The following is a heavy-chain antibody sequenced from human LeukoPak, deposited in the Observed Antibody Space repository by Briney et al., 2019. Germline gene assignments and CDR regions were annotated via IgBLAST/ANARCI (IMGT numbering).Heavy chain of an antibody. CDR1: GGSFSGYY. J-gene: IGHJ6*02. CDR3: ARSTSRYFDWLSRKTVGMDV. CDR2: INHSGST. V-gene: IGHV4-34*01. D-gene: IGHD3-9*01. Sequence: PSETLSLTCAVYGGSFSGYYWSWIRQPPGKGLEWIGEINHSGSTNYNPSLKSRVTISVDTSKNQFSLKLSSVTAADTAVYYCARSTSRYFDWLSRKTVGMDVWGQGTTVTVSS.